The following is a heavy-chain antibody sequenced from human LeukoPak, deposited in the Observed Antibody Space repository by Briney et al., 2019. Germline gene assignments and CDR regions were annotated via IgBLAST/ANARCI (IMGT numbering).Heavy chain of an antibody. Sequence: ASVKVSCKASGGTFSSYAISWVRQAPGQGLEWMGRIIPIFGTANYAQKFQGRVTITADKSTSTAYMELSSLRSEDTAVYYCARGRSTGYPYYFEYWGQGTLVTVSS. J-gene: IGHJ4*02. V-gene: IGHV1-69*06. CDR2: IIPIFGTA. CDR1: GGTFSSYA. D-gene: IGHD5-12*01. CDR3: ARGRSTGYPYYFEY.